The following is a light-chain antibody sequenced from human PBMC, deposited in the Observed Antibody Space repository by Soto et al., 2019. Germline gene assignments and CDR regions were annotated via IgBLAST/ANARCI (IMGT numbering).Light chain of an antibody. CDR1: QSVSNY. Sequence: EIVLTQSPATLSLSPGERATLSCRASQSVSNYLAWYQQKPGQAPRLLIYDATNGASDLPARFSGSGSGTDFSLLISSLEREDLAVNYCQQRSDWPLTFGGGNKVEIK. J-gene: IGKJ4*01. CDR3: QQRSDWPLT. CDR2: DAT. V-gene: IGKV3-11*01.